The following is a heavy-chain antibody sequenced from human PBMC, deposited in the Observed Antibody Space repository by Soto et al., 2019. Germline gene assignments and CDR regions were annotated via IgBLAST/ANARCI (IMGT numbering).Heavy chain of an antibody. CDR1: GYSFTSYW. V-gene: IGHV5-51*01. J-gene: IGHJ3*02. CDR3: AREAVAGRGAGTFDI. D-gene: IGHD6-19*01. CDR2: IYPGDSDT. Sequence: GESLKISCKGSGYSFTSYWIGWVRQMPGKGLEWMGIIYPGDSDTRYSPSFQGQVTISADKSISTAYLQWSSLKASDTAMYYCAREAVAGRGAGTFDIWGQGTMVTVSS.